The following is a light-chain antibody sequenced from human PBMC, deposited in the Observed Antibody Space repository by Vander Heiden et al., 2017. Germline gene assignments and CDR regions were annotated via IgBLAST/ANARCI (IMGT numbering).Light chain of an antibody. J-gene: IGKJ1*01. CDR2: WAS. CDR1: QSVLYSSNNKNY. V-gene: IGKV4-1*01. CDR3: QQYNSTPHT. Sequence: DIVMTQSPDSLAASLGERATINCKSSQSVLYSSNNKNYLAWYQQKPGQPPKLLIYWASTRESGVPDRFSGSGSGTDFTLTISSLQAEDVAVYYCQQYNSTPHTFGQGTKVEIK.